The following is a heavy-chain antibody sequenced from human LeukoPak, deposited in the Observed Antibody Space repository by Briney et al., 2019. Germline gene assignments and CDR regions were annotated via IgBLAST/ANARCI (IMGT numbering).Heavy chain of an antibody. D-gene: IGHD6-19*01. CDR1: GGSISSHY. Sequence: PSETLSLTCTVSGGSISSHYWSWIRQPPGKGLEWIGYIYYSGSTNYNPSLKSRVTISVDTSKNQFSLKLSSVTAADTAVYYCAGASGWYPVEYWGQGTLVTVSS. V-gene: IGHV4-59*11. CDR3: AGASGWYPVEY. J-gene: IGHJ4*02. CDR2: IYYSGST.